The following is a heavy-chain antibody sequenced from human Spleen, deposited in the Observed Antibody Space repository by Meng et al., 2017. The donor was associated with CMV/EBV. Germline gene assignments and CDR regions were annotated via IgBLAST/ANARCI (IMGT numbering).Heavy chain of an antibody. D-gene: IGHD2-2*01. CDR2: LIPILDTA. J-gene: IGHJ6*02. CDR1: TLSNLA. V-gene: IGHV1-69*05. Sequence: TLSNLAISWVRQAPGQGLEWMGGLIPILDTANYAQRFQDRVTITTDESTNTAYMELTSLRSEDTAVYYCARDGSPSTPYYYYGMDVWGQGTTVTVSS. CDR3: ARDGSPSTPYYYYGMDV.